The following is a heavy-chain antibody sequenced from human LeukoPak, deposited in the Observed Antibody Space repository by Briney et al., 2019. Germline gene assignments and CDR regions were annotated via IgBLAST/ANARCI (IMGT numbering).Heavy chain of an antibody. J-gene: IGHJ3*02. CDR1: GYTFTSSG. CDR3: ATASGYPYDAFDI. Sequence: ASVKVSCKASGYTFTSSGVSWVRQAPGQGLEWMGWISAYNGNTHYAQKFQGRVTMTEDTSTDTAYMELSSLRSEDTAVYYCATASGYPYDAFDIWGQGTMVTVSS. D-gene: IGHD3-16*02. CDR2: ISAYNGNT. V-gene: IGHV1-18*01.